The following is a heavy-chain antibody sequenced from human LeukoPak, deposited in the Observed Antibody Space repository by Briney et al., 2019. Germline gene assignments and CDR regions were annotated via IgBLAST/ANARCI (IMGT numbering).Heavy chain of an antibody. D-gene: IGHD2-15*01. V-gene: IGHV4-59*12. CDR3: ARSPEYCSGGSCFVAFDP. Sequence: KPSETLSLTCTVSGGSISGYYWSWIRQPPGKGLEGIGYIYYSGSTHYNPSLKSRVTISVATSKNQLSLKLRSVTAADTAVYYCARSPEYCSGGSCFVAFDPWGQGTLVTVSS. J-gene: IGHJ5*02. CDR1: GGSISGYY. CDR2: IYYSGST.